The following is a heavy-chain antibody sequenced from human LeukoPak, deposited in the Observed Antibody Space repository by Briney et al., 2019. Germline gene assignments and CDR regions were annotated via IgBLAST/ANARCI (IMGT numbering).Heavy chain of an antibody. V-gene: IGHV4-59*01. D-gene: IGHD3-3*01. CDR1: GGSISSYY. J-gene: IGHJ4*02. Sequence: SETLSLTCTVSGGSISSYYWSWIRQPPGKGLEWIGYIYYSGSTNYNPPLKSRVTISVDTSKNQFSLKLSSVTAADTAVYYCARGVYEFWSGYSTFDYWGQGTLVTVSS. CDR3: ARGVYEFWSGYSTFDY. CDR2: IYYSGST.